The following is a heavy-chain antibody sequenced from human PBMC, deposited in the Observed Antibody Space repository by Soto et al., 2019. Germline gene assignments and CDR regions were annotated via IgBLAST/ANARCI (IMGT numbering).Heavy chain of an antibody. CDR2: INHSGST. V-gene: IGHV4-34*01. CDR3: ARVGTVTTVTTHYMDV. CDR1: GGSFSGYY. J-gene: IGHJ6*03. D-gene: IGHD4-4*01. Sequence: SETLSLTCAVYGGSFSGYYWSWIRQPPGKGLEWIGEINHSGSTNYNPSLKSRVTISVDTSKNQFSLKLSSVTAADTAVYYCARVGTVTTVTTHYMDVWGKGTTVTVSS.